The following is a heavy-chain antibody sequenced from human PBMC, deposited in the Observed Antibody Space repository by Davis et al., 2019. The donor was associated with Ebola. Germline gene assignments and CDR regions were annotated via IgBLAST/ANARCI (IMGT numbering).Heavy chain of an antibody. CDR2: ITNNGGST. D-gene: IGHD6-13*01. CDR1: GFMFSSYA. J-gene: IGHJ4*02. CDR3: ARDGQLYSSSWYYFDY. V-gene: IGHV3-64D*06. Sequence: GGSLRLSCSVSGFMFSSYAMHWVRQAPGKGLQYVSGITNNGGSTYYADSVKGRFIISRDNSKNTLYLQMSSLRIEDTAVYYCARDGQLYSSSWYYFDYWGQGTLVTVSS.